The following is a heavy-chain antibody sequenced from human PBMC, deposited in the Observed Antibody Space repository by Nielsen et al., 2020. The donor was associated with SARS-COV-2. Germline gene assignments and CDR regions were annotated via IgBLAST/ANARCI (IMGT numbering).Heavy chain of an antibody. D-gene: IGHD5-12*01. Sequence: SETLSLTCTVSGGSISSYYWSWIRQPPGKGLEWIGYIYYSGSTNYNPSLKSRVTISVDTSKNQFSLKLSSVTAADTAVYYCARLVMGIVATTRTYYFDYWGQGTLVTVSS. CDR3: ARLVMGIVATTRTYYFDY. J-gene: IGHJ4*02. CDR2: IYYSGST. V-gene: IGHV4-59*08. CDR1: GGSISSYY.